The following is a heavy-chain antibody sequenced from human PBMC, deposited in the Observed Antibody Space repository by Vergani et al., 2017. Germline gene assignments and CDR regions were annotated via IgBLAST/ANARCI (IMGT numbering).Heavy chain of an antibody. J-gene: IGHJ5*02. Sequence: QVQLVESGGGVVQTGGSLRLSCAASGFTFSSYGMHWVRQAPGKGLEWVAFIRYDGSNKYYADPVKGRFTISRDNSKNTLYLQMNSLRAEDTAVYYCAKEGCDTRGWFDPWGQGTLVTVSS. V-gene: IGHV3-30*02. D-gene: IGHD3-22*01. CDR3: AKEGCDTRGWFDP. CDR1: GFTFSSYG. CDR2: IRYDGSNK.